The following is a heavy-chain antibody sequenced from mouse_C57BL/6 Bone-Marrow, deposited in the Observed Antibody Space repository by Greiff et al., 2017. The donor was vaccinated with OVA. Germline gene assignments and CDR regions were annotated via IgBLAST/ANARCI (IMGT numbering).Heavy chain of an antibody. V-gene: IGHV1-4*01. D-gene: IGHD2-12*01. Sequence: QVQLQQSGAELARPGASVKMSCKASGYTFTSYTMHWVKQRPGQGLEWIGYINPSSGYTKYNQKFKDKATLTADKSSSTAYMQLSSLTSEDSAVYYCARGGRRSYFDYRGQGTTLTVSS. CDR1: GYTFTSYT. CDR2: INPSSGYT. J-gene: IGHJ2*01. CDR3: ARGGRRSYFDY.